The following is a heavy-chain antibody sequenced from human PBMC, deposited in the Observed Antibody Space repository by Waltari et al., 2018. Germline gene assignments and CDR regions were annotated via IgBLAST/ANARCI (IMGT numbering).Heavy chain of an antibody. CDR1: GGTFSSYA. V-gene: IGHV1-69*01. Sequence: QVQLVQSGAEVKKPGSSVKVSCKASGGTFSSYAISWVRQAPGQGLEWMGGIIPIFGTANYAQKVQGRVTITADESTSTAYMELSSLRSEDTAVYYCAREDVAAAYYYYYGMDVWGQGTTVTVSS. J-gene: IGHJ6*02. D-gene: IGHD6-13*01. CDR3: AREDVAAAYYYYYGMDV. CDR2: IIPIFGTA.